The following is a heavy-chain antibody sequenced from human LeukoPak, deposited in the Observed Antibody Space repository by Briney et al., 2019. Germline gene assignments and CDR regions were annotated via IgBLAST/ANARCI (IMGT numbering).Heavy chain of an antibody. CDR1: GFNFANHA. CDR2: IKSKTDGETT. Sequence: PGRSLRLSCAASGFNFANHAMSWVRQAPGKGLEWIGRIKSKTDGETTNYAEPVRGRFTISRDDSKSAVYLQMNSLKIEDTAVYYCTTDLGTYYHGSQRLIPIDYWGQGTLVTVSS. V-gene: IGHV3-15*01. CDR3: TTDLGTYYHGSQRLIPIDY. D-gene: IGHD3-10*01. J-gene: IGHJ4*02.